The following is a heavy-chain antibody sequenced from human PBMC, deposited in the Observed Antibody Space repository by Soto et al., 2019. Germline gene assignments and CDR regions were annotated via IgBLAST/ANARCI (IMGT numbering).Heavy chain of an antibody. V-gene: IGHV1-69*12. CDR1: GGTFSSYA. CDR2: IIPIFGTA. D-gene: IGHD2-21*02. CDR3: ARPSPAITHVGDAFDI. Sequence: QVQLVQSGAEVKKPGSSVKVSCKASGGTFSSYAISWVRQAPGQGLEWMGGIIPIFGTANYAQKFQGRVTITADESTSTAYMELSSLISEDTAVYYCARPSPAITHVGDAFDIWGQGTMVTVSS. J-gene: IGHJ3*02.